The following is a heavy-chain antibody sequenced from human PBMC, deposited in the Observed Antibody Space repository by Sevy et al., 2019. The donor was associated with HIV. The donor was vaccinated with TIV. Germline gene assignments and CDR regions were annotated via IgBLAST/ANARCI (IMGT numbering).Heavy chain of an antibody. J-gene: IGHJ4*02. CDR3: ASPYYYDSGGYSDY. CDR2: ISGSGGST. Sequence: GGSLRLSCAASGFTFSSYAMSWVRQAPGKGLEWVSAISGSGGSTYYADSVKGRFTISRDNSKNTLYLQMNSLRAEDTAVYYCASPYYYDSGGYSDYWGQGTLVTVS. D-gene: IGHD3-22*01. CDR1: GFTFSSYA. V-gene: IGHV3-23*01.